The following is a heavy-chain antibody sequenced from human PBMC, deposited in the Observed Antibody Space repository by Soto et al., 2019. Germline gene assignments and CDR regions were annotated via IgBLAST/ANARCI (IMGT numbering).Heavy chain of an antibody. D-gene: IGHD3-22*01. V-gene: IGHV3-30-3*01. CDR2: ISYDGGKK. J-gene: IGHJ6*04. Sequence: QVELVESGGGVVQPGRSLRLSCAASGFTFTDYGLHLVRHAPGKGLERVAVISYDGGKKYYADSVKGRFTISRDTAKNTVYLQKNSLRVEDTAVYYSARDTYLDSTGPTYYYYYGIDAWGKGTTVNVPS. CDR3: ARDTYLDSTGPTYYYYYGIDA. CDR1: GFTFTDYG.